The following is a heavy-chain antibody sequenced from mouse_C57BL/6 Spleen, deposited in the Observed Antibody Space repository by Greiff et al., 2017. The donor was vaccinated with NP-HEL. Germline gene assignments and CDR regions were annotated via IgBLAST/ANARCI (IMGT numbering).Heavy chain of an antibody. V-gene: IGHV5-4*01. CDR1: GFTFSSYA. Sequence: EVKLMESGGGLVKPGGSLKLSCAASGFTFSSYAMSWVRQTPEKRLEWVATISDGGSYTYYPDNVKGRFTISRDNAKNNLYLQMSHLKSEDTAMYYCARDRYGNYGDYWGQGTTLTVSS. D-gene: IGHD2-1*01. J-gene: IGHJ2*01. CDR3: ARDRYGNYGDY. CDR2: ISDGGSYT.